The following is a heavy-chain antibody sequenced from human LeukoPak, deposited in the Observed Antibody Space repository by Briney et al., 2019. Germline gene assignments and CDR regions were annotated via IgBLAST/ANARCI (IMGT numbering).Heavy chain of an antibody. D-gene: IGHD6-13*01. CDR3: ASVVLGSWGIAAAGGWFDP. CDR2: IYYSGST. J-gene: IGHJ5*02. V-gene: IGHV4-59*12. CDR1: GGSISSYY. Sequence: SETLSLTCTVSGGSISSYYWSWIRQPPGKGLEWIGYIYYSGSTNYNPSLKSRVTISVDTSKNQFSLKLSSVTAADTAVYYCASVVLGSWGIAAAGGWFDPWGQGTLVTVSS.